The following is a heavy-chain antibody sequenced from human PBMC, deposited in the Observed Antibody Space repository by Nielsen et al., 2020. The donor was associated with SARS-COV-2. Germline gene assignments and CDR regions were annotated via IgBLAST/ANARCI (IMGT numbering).Heavy chain of an antibody. V-gene: IGHV3-23*01. CDR2: ISAST. CDR3: AKRSGYTSGWYGDY. CDR1: GFTISTYA. D-gene: IGHD6-19*01. J-gene: IGHJ4*02. Sequence: GGSLRLSCVVSGFTISTYAMSWVRQAPGKGLEWVSAISASTYYADSVKGRFTISRDNSKNTLYLQMNSLRAKDTAVYYCAKRSGYTSGWYGDYWGQGTLVTVSS.